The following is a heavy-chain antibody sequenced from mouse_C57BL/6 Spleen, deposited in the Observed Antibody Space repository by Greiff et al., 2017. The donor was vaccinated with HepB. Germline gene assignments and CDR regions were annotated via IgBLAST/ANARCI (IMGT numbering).Heavy chain of an antibody. Sequence: QVQLKQPGAELVKPGASVKVSCKASGYTFTSYWMHWVKQRPGQGLEWIGRIHPSDSDTNYNQKFKGKATLTVDKSSSTAYMQLSSLTSEDSAVYYCAKAYYGSSLPFDYWGQGTTLTVSS. D-gene: IGHD1-1*01. CDR3: AKAYYGSSLPFDY. CDR1: GYTFTSYW. CDR2: IHPSDSDT. V-gene: IGHV1-74*01. J-gene: IGHJ2*01.